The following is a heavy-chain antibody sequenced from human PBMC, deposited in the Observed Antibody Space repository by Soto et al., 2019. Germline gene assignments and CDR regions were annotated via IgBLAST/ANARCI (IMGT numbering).Heavy chain of an antibody. CDR2: MNPNSGNT. CDR3: ARGYCSSTSCYARLIYYYYYYMDV. J-gene: IGHJ6*03. Sequence: ASVKASCKASGYTFTSYDINWVRQATGQGLEWMGWMNPNSGNTGYAQKFQGRVTMTRNTSISTAYMELSSLRSEDTAVYYCARGYCSSTSCYARLIYYYYYYMDVWGKGTTVTVSS. CDR1: GYTFTSYD. D-gene: IGHD2-2*01. V-gene: IGHV1-8*01.